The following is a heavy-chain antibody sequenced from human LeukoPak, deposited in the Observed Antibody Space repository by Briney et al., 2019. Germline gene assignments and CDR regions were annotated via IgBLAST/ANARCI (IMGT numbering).Heavy chain of an antibody. CDR2: ISGSGGST. J-gene: IGHJ6*02. CDR1: GFTFSSYA. CDR3: ARDQYGDSLFLHYYYYYGMDV. D-gene: IGHD4-17*01. V-gene: IGHV3-23*01. Sequence: GGSLRLSCAASGFTFSSYAMSWVRQAPGKGLEWVSAISGSGGSTYYADSVRGRFTISRDNSKNTLYLQMNSLRAEDTAVYYCARDQYGDSLFLHYYYYYGMDVWGQGTTVTVSS.